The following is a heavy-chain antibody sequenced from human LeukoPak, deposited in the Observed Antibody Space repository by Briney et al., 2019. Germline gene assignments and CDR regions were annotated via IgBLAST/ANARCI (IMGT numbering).Heavy chain of an antibody. D-gene: IGHD3-10*01. Sequence: PGGSLRLSCAASGFTFDDYAMHWVRQAPGKGLEWVSLISGDGGSTYYADSVKGRFTISRDNSKNSLYLQMNSLRTEDTALCYCAKDKRSSGEYFDYWGQGTLVTVSS. CDR3: AKDKRSSGEYFDY. CDR1: GFTFDDYA. V-gene: IGHV3-43*02. J-gene: IGHJ4*02. CDR2: ISGDGGST.